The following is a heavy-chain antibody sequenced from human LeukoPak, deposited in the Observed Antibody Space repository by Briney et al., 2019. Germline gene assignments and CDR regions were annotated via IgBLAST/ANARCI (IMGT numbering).Heavy chain of an antibody. V-gene: IGHV1-69-2*01. J-gene: IGHJ4*02. CDR1: GYTFTDYY. Sequence: ASVKVSCKVSGYTFTDYYMHWVQQAPGKGLEWMGLVDPEDGETIYAEKFQGRVTITADTSTDTAYMELSSLRSEDTAVYYCATGSMSLPSSFDYWSQGTLVTVSS. D-gene: IGHD5/OR15-5a*01. CDR2: VDPEDGET. CDR3: ATGSMSLPSSFDY.